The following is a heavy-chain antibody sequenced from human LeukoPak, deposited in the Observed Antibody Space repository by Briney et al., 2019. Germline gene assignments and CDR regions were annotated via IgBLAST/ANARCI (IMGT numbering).Heavy chain of an antibody. D-gene: IGHD4-11*01. J-gene: IGHJ6*03. Sequence: GGSLRLFCAASGFTFSSYGMHWVRQAPGKGLEWVAFIRYDGSNKYNADSVKGRFTISRDNSKNTLYLQMNSLRAEDTAVYYCARHYGNYWVYYYYYMDVWGKGTTVTISS. V-gene: IGHV3-30*02. CDR2: IRYDGSNK. CDR3: ARHYGNYWVYYYYYMDV. CDR1: GFTFSSYG.